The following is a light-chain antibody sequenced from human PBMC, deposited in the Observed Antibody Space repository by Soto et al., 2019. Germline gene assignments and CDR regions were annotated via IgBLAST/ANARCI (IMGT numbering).Light chain of an antibody. J-gene: IGLJ1*01. V-gene: IGLV2-14*01. CDR1: SSDVGGYNY. CDR3: TSFPSSTTYV. Sequence: QSVLTQPASVSGSPGQSITISCTGTSSDVGGYNYVCWYQHHPGKAPKLIISEVSNRPSGVSDRFSGSKSGNTASLTISGLQPEDQADYYCTSFPSSTTYVFGTGSK. CDR2: EVS.